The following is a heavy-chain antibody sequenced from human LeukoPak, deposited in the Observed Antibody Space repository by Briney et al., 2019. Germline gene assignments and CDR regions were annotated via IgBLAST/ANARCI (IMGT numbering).Heavy chain of an antibody. CDR1: GYTFTSYD. D-gene: IGHD3-10*01. J-gene: IGHJ4*02. CDR3: AFLRGRLWFGKLYFDY. CDR2: MNPNSGNT. V-gene: IGHV1-8*01. Sequence: ASVKVSCKASGYTFTSYDINWVRQATGQGLEWMGWMNPNSGNTGYAQKFQGRVTMTRNTSISTAYMELSSLRSEDTAVYYCAFLRGRLWFGKLYFDYWGQGTLVTVSS.